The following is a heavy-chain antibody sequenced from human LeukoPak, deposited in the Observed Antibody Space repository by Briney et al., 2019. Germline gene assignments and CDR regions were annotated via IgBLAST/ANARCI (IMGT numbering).Heavy chain of an antibody. CDR2: ISGSGGST. CDR3: AKASKGYDILTGSKGGYYFDY. D-gene: IGHD3-9*01. V-gene: IGHV3-23*01. Sequence: GGSLRLSCAASGFTFSSYAMSWVRQAPGKGLEWVSAISGSGGSTYYADSVKGRFTISRGNSKNTLYLQMNSLRAEDTAVYYCAKASKGYDILTGSKGGYYFDYWGQGTLVTVSS. J-gene: IGHJ4*02. CDR1: GFTFSSYA.